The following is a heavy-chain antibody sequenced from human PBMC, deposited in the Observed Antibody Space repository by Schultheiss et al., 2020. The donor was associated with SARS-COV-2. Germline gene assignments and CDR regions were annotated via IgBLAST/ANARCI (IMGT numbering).Heavy chain of an antibody. V-gene: IGHV4-38-2*01. CDR1: GYSINSGFY. D-gene: IGHD2-2*01. Sequence: SETLSLTCAVSGYSINSGFYWGWIRQPPGKGLEWIGRMYSDGSTNYNPSLKSRVTLSIDTSTNQFSLRLSSVTAADTAVYYCARIVPGSYFDYWGQGTLVTVSS. J-gene: IGHJ4*02. CDR3: ARIVPGSYFDY. CDR2: MYSDGST.